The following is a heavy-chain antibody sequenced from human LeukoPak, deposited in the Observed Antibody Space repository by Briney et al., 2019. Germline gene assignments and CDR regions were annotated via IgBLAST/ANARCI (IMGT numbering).Heavy chain of an antibody. J-gene: IGHJ4*02. CDR3: AKDRDGYDSTLDY. V-gene: IGHV3-33*06. CDR2: IWYDGSNK. D-gene: IGHD5-12*01. Sequence: PGGSLRLSCAASGFTFSSYGMHWVRQAPGKGLEWVAVIWYDGSNKYYADSVKGRFTISRDNSKNTLYLQMNSLRAEGTAVYYCAKDRDGYDSTLDYWGQGTLVTVSS. CDR1: GFTFSSYG.